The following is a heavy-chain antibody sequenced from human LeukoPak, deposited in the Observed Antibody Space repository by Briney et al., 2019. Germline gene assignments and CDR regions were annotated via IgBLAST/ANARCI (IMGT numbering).Heavy chain of an antibody. D-gene: IGHD3-22*01. Sequence: SETLSLTCTVSGGSISSSSYYWGWIRQPPGKRLECIGSIYYSGSTYYNPSLKSRVTISVDTSKNQFSLKLSSVTAADTAVYYCARHSKWFTGYYGMDVWGQGTTVTVSS. CDR2: IYYSGST. CDR3: ARHSKWFTGYYGMDV. CDR1: GGSISSSSYY. J-gene: IGHJ6*02. V-gene: IGHV4-39*01.